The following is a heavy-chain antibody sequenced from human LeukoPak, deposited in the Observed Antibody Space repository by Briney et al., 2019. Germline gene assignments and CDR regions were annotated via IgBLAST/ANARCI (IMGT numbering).Heavy chain of an antibody. CDR1: RFTFTSSA. D-gene: IGHD1-26*01. J-gene: IGHJ5*02. CDR3: AAFRFPSYGVEYP. Sequence: SVKVSCKASRFTFTSSAVQWVRQARGQRLEWIGWIVVGSGNTNYAQKFQERVTITRDMSTSTAYMELSSLRSEDTAVYYCAAFRFPSYGVEYPWGQGTLVTVSS. CDR2: IVVGSGNT. V-gene: IGHV1-58*01.